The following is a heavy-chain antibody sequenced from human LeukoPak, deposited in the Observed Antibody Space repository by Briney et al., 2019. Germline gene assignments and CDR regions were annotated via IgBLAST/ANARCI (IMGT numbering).Heavy chain of an antibody. V-gene: IGHV4-59*01. CDR3: ARAQVDYNNGPGSRGYYSYGMDV. CDR2: VYYSGST. CDR1: GGSITNYY. D-gene: IGHD4-11*01. J-gene: IGHJ6*02. Sequence: SETLSLTCTVSGGSITNYYWSWIRQPPGEGLEWIGYVYYSGSTNYNPSLKSRVAMSVDTSRNQFSLKLSSVTAADTAVYYCARAQVDYNNGPGSRGYYSYGMDVWGRGTTVTVSS.